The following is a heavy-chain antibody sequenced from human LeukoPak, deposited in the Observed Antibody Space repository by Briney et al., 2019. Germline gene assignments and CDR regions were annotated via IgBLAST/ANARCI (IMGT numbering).Heavy chain of an antibody. D-gene: IGHD6-19*01. CDR2: IYYDGSI. V-gene: IGHV4-59*08. CDR1: GGSFSGYY. J-gene: IGHJ4*02. CDR3: ARYGTGWYAFDY. Sequence: SETLSLTCAVYGGSFSGYYWSWIRQPPGKGLEWIGYIYYDGSINYNPSLKSRVTISVDTSKSQLSLNLTSVTAADTAVYYCARYGTGWYAFDYWGQGTLVTVSS.